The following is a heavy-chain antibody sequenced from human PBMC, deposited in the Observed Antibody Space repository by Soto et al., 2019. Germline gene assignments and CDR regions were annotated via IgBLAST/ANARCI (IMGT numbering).Heavy chain of an antibody. V-gene: IGHV4-31*03. D-gene: IGHD1-26*01. CDR3: ARVVGPTRGGGEFDY. CDR1: GGSISSGGYY. Sequence: QVQLQESGPGLVKPSQTLSLTCTVSGGSISSGGYYWSWIRQHPGKGLEWIGYIYYSGSTYYNPSLKSRVTTSEDTSKNQFSRKLGSGPAADTAVYYCARVVGPTRGGGEFDYWGQGTLVTVSS. CDR2: IYYSGST. J-gene: IGHJ4*02.